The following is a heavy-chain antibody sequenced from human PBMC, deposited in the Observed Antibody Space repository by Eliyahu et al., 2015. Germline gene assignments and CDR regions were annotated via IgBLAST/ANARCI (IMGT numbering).Heavy chain of an antibody. CDR2: IYYSGST. CDR1: GGSISSYY. CDR3: ARDVVGATGRFDY. J-gene: IGHJ4*02. V-gene: IGHV4-59*01. Sequence: QVQLQESGPGLVKPSETLSLTCTVSGGSISSYYWSWIRQPPGKGLEWIGYIYYSGSTNYNPSLKSRVTISVDTSKNQFSLKLNSVTAADTAVYYCARDVVGATGRFDYWGQGTLVTVSS. D-gene: IGHD1-26*01.